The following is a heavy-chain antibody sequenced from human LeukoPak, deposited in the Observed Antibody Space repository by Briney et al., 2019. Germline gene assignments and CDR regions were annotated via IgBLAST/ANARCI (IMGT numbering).Heavy chain of an antibody. D-gene: IGHD6-13*01. J-gene: IGHJ4*01. CDR3: AKDIAAAAFFDS. Sequence: PGGSLRLSCAGSGFTFDDYAMHWVRQPPGKGLKWVSLISGDGDTTYYADSVKGRFTISRDNSKNSLYLQMNSLRTDDTALYYCAKDIAAAAFFDSWGHGTLVTVSS. V-gene: IGHV3-43*02. CDR2: ISGDGDTT. CDR1: GFTFDDYA.